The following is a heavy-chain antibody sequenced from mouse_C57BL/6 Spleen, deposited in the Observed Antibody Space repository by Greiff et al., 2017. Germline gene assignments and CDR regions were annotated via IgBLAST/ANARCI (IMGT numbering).Heavy chain of an antibody. CDR1: GYTFTSYW. CDR3: ARRVYYGSSYPYYFDY. D-gene: IGHD1-1*01. CDR2: IDPSDSET. V-gene: IGHV1-52*01. Sequence: VQLQQPGAELVRPGSSVKLSCKASGYTFTSYWMHWVKQRPIQGLEWIGNIDPSDSETHYNQKFKDKATLTVDKSSSTAYMQLSSLTSEDSAVYYCARRVYYGSSYPYYFDYWGQGTTLTVSS. J-gene: IGHJ2*01.